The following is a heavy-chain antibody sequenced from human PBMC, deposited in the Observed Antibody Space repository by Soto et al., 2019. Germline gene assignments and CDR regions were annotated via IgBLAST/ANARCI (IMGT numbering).Heavy chain of an antibody. CDR3: ARRWAGTWFAP. J-gene: IGHJ5*02. Sequence: QVQLQESGPGLVKPSGTLSLTCAVSGGSISSSNWWSWVRQPPGKGLEWIEEIYHSGSTNYNPSLKSRVTISVGKSKNQFSLKLSSVTAADTAVYYCARRWAGTWFAPWGQGTLVTVSS. CDR1: GGSISSSNW. D-gene: IGHD6-19*01. V-gene: IGHV4-4*02. CDR2: IYHSGST.